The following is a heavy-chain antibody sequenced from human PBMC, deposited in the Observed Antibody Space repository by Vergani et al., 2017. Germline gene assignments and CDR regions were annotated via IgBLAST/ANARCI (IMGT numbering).Heavy chain of an antibody. J-gene: IGHJ4*02. Sequence: EVQLVESGGGLIHPGGSLRLSCEGSGFSFSGYWMHWVRQSPEKGLVWVSRIKSDGSITNYADSVKGRFTISRDNAKNTLYLEMNSLRGDDTAIYYCVKSTTGDQDDSTDYLDYWGQGTLVTVSS. V-gene: IGHV3-74*01. CDR3: VKSTTGDQDDSTDYLDY. CDR2: IKSDGSIT. D-gene: IGHD3-22*01. CDR1: GFSFSGYW.